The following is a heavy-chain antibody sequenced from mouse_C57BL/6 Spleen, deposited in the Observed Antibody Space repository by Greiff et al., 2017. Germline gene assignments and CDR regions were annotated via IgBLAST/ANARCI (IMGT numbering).Heavy chain of an antibody. CDR1: GYAFTNYL. V-gene: IGHV1-54*01. D-gene: IGHD2-4*01. Sequence: VQLQQSGAELVRPGTSVKVSCKASGYAFTNYLIEWVKQRPGQGLEWIGVINPGGGGTNYNQKFKGKATLTADKSSSTAYMQLSSLTSEDSAVYCGARCIYEYEDAAMGYWGQGASVTVAS. CDR2: INPGGGGT. CDR3: ARCIYEYEDAAMGY. J-gene: IGHJ4*01.